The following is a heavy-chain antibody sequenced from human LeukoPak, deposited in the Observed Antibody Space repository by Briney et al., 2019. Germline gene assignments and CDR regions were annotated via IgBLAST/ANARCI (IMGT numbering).Heavy chain of an antibody. V-gene: IGHV4-39*07. CDR3: ARDSSTQPPYRGSCWLDY. CDR2: ISYSGTT. J-gene: IGHJ4*02. CDR1: GGTMNTY. D-gene: IGHD1-26*01. Sequence: SETLSLTCTVYGGTMNTYWCWLHQPPREGLERIGSISYSGTTFYNPSLQSRVTISVDTSKNQSSMKLSSVTAADTAVYYCARDSSTQPPYRGSCWLDYCGEGTLVTVSS.